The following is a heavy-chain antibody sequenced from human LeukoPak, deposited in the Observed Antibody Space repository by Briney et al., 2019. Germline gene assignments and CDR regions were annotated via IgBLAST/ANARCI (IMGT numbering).Heavy chain of an antibody. Sequence: GGSLRLSCAASGFTFDDYVMHWVRQAPGKGLEWVSGVSWNSGSIVYADSVKGRFPISRDNAKNSLHLQVNSLRAEDTALYCCAKAATLTLFFDAFDIWGQGTMVTVS. CDR3: AKAATLTLFFDAFDI. CDR1: GFTFDDYV. J-gene: IGHJ3*02. CDR2: VSWNSGSI. D-gene: IGHD4-17*01. V-gene: IGHV3-9*01.